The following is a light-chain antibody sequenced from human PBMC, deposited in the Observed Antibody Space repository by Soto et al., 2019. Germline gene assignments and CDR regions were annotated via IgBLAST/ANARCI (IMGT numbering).Light chain of an antibody. CDR2: EVT. CDR3: QSYDSSLSAPYV. Sequence: QSVLTQPASVSGSPGQSITISCAGTSSDIGGYNYVSWYQQHPGKAPKLVIYEVTKRPSGVPDRFSGSQSGTSASLAITGLLAEDEADYYCQSYDSSLSAPYVFGTGTKVTVL. V-gene: IGLV2-14*01. CDR1: SSDIGGYNY. J-gene: IGLJ1*01.